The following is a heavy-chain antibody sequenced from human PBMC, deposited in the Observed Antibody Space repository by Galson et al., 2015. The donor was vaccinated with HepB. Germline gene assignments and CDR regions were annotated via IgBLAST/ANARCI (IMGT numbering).Heavy chain of an antibody. CDR3: ARAGIAAAGIQRAPNYYYYYGMGV. J-gene: IGHJ6*02. CDR1: GYTFTSYY. V-gene: IGHV1-46*01. D-gene: IGHD6-13*01. CDR2: INPSGGST. Sequence: SVKVSCKASGYTFTSYYMHWVRQAPGQGLEWMGIINPSGGSTSYAQKFQGRVTMTRDTSTSTVYMELSSLRSEDTAVYYCARAGIAAAGIQRAPNYYYYYGMGVWGQGTTVTVSS.